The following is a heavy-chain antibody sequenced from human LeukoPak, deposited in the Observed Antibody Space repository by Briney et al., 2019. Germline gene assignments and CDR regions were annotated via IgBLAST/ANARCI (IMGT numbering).Heavy chain of an antibody. CDR3: ARKYCSSTSCLFDY. D-gene: IGHD2-2*01. CDR1: GFTFSSYE. V-gene: IGHV3-48*03. J-gene: IGHJ4*02. CDR2: ISNSGSPI. Sequence: GGSLRLSCAASGFTFSSYEMNRVRQAPGKGLEWVSYISNSGSPIYYADSVKGRFTIPRDNAKNSLYLQMNSLRAEDTAVYYCARKYCSSTSCLFDYWGQGTLVTVSS.